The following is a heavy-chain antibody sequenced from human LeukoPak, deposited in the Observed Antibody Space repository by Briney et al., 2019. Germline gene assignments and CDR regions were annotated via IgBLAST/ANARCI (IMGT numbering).Heavy chain of an antibody. CDR2: IKQDGSEK. Sequence: GGSLRLSCAASEFSFSFSNMNWVRQAPGMGLEWVANIKQDGSEKYYVDSVKGRFTISRDNAKNSLFLQMNSLRAEDTAVYYCARDRGDHYYGSGSYGYWGQGTLVTVSS. D-gene: IGHD3-10*01. CDR3: ARDRGDHYYGSGSYGY. V-gene: IGHV3-7*01. CDR1: EFSFSFSN. J-gene: IGHJ4*02.